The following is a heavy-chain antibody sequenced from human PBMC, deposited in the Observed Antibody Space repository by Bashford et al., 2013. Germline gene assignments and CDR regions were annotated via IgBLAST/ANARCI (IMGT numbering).Heavy chain of an antibody. CDR1: GYPFTGHY. Sequence: ASVKVSCKASGYPFTGHYMHWVRQAPGQGLEWMGWINPNSGDTNYAQKFQGRVTMTRDTSLTTAYMEVSRLRSDDTAVYYCARSAILVIEEIGFDIWGQGTMVTVSS. J-gene: IGHJ3*02. CDR3: ARSAILVIEEIGFDI. CDR2: INPNSGDT. V-gene: IGHV1-2*02. D-gene: IGHD2/OR15-2a*01.